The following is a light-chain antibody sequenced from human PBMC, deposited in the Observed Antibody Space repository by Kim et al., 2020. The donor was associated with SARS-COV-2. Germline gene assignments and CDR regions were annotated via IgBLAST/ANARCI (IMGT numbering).Light chain of an antibody. J-gene: IGLJ2*01. Sequence: MPPGQTATITCSGDILAKKYARWFRQKPGQAPVLVIYKDSERPSGIPERFSGSSSGTTVTLTISGAQVEDEADYYCYSAADNEGVFGGGTQLTVL. CDR3: YSAADNEGV. CDR2: KDS. CDR1: ILAKKY. V-gene: IGLV3-27*01.